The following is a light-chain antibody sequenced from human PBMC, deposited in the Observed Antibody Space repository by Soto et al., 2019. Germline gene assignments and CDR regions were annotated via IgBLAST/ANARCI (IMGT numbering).Light chain of an antibody. Sequence: DIQMTQSPSSLSASVGDRVTITCRASQGISNLLGWFKHKPGKAPKRLIYAASSLQGGVPSRFSGSGSGTEFPLTITGLQPEDFADYYCLQHNTYPYTFGQGTKLEIK. CDR3: LQHNTYPYT. CDR1: QGISNL. CDR2: AAS. V-gene: IGKV1-17*01. J-gene: IGKJ2*01.